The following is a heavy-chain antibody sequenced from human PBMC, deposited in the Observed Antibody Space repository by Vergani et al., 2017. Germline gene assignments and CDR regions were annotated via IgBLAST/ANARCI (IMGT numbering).Heavy chain of an antibody. D-gene: IGHD6-19*01. CDR2: IYTSGST. J-gene: IGHJ4*02. CDR3: ARESSGWHGGVDY. CDR1: GGSFSTGGQS. V-gene: IGHV4-61*02. Sequence: QVQLQESGPGLVKPSQTLSLTCTVSGGSFSTGGQSWTWLRQSAGKGLEWIGRIYTSGSTNYNPSLKSRVTISVDTSKNQFSLKLSSVTAADTAVYYCARESSGWHGGVDYWGQGTLVTVSS.